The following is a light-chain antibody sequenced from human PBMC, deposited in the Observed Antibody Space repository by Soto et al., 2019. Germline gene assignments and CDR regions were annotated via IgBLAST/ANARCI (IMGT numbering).Light chain of an antibody. V-gene: IGLV2-23*02. CDR3: CSYAGSTTYV. CDR2: EVS. CDR1: SSDVGIYNL. J-gene: IGLJ1*01. Sequence: QSALTQPASVSGSPGQSITISCTGTSSDVGIYNLVSWYQQHPGKAPKLMIYEVSERPSGVSNRFSGSKSGDTASLTISGLQAEDEADYYCCSYAGSTTYVFGTGTQLTVL.